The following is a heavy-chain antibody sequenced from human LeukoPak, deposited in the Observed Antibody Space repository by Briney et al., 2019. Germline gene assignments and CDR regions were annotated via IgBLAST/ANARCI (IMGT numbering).Heavy chain of an antibody. V-gene: IGHV4-59*08. Sequence: PSETLSLTCTVSGGSISSFYWSWIRQPPGKGLEWIGYIYYSGSTNYNPSLKSRVTISVDTSKNQSSLNLSSVTAADTAVYYCARHRLRGRVAVLYYFDYWGRGTLVTVSS. CDR3: ARHRLRGRVAVLYYFDY. CDR2: IYYSGST. D-gene: IGHD2-21*01. J-gene: IGHJ4*02. CDR1: GGSISSFY.